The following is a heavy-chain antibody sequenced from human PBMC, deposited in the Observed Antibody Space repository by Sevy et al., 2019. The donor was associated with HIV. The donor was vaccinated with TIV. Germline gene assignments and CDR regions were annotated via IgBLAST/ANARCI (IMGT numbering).Heavy chain of an antibody. J-gene: IGHJ6*02. CDR2: INPNSGGT. V-gene: IGHV1-2*02. D-gene: IGHD2-2*01. CDR3: ARGLYCSSTSCLYYYYYGMDV. CDR1: GYTFTGYY. Sequence: ASVKVSCKASGYTFTGYYMHWVRQAPGQGLEWMGWINPNSGGTNYAQKFQGRVTMTRDTSISPAYMELSRLRSDDTAVYYCARGLYCSSTSCLYYYYYGMDVWGQGTTVTVSS.